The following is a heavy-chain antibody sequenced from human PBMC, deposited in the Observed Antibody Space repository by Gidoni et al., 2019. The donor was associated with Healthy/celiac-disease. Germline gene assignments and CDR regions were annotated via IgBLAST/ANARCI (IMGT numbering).Heavy chain of an antibody. CDR2: ISSSGSTI. CDR1: GFPFGDSY. V-gene: IGHV3-11*01. Sequence: QVQLVESGGGLVKPGGSLRLPCAASGFPFGDSYMSWIRQAPGKGLEWVSYISSSGSTIYYADSVKGRFTISRDNAKNSLYLQMNSLRAEDTAVYYCARDRDRSGSYSFDYWGQGTLVTVSS. CDR3: ARDRDRSGSYSFDY. D-gene: IGHD3-10*01. J-gene: IGHJ4*02.